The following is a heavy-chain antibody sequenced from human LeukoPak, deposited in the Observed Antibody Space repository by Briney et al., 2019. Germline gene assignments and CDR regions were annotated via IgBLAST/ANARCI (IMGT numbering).Heavy chain of an antibody. D-gene: IGHD5-24*01. Sequence: PSETLSLTCTVSGGSISSYYWSWIRQPPGKGLDWIGYIYYSGSTNYNPSLKSRVTISVDTSKNQFSLKLSSVTAADTAVYYCARDRDMASFDYWGQGTLVTVSS. V-gene: IGHV4-59*01. CDR2: IYYSGST. J-gene: IGHJ4*02. CDR1: GGSISSYY. CDR3: ARDRDMASFDY.